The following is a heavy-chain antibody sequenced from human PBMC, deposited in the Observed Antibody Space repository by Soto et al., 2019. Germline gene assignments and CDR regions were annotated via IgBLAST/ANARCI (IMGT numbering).Heavy chain of an antibody. CDR1: GYRFSTWW. V-gene: IGHV5-51*01. D-gene: IGHD3-9*01. CDR2: IYPDDSDT. CDR3: ARRDMLTGYVYFDY. Sequence: GESLKISCEGSGYRFSTWWIGWVRQMPGKGLEWMGVIYPDDSDTRYSPSFQGHVTISADKSISTAYLQWSSLKASDSATYYCARRDMLTGYVYFDYWGQGTQVTVSS. J-gene: IGHJ4*02.